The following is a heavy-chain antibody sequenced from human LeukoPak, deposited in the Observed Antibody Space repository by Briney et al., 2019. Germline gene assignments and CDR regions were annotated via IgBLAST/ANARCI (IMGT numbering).Heavy chain of an antibody. CDR3: ARDHVSGSYSPPLDFMDV. Sequence: PSETLSLTCAVYGGSFSGYYWSWIRQPPGQGLEWIGEINHSGSTNYNPSLKRRVTISVDTSKNQFSLKLSSVTAADTAVYYCARDHVSGSYSPPLDFMDVWGKGTTVTVSS. J-gene: IGHJ6*03. D-gene: IGHD1-26*01. CDR1: GGSFSGYY. V-gene: IGHV4-34*01. CDR2: INHSGST.